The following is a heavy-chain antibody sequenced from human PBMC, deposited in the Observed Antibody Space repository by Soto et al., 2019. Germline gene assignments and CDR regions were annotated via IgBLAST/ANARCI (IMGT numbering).Heavy chain of an antibody. CDR1: GFTFSSYA. CDR2: ITDSGRST. V-gene: IGHV3-23*01. D-gene: IGHD1-26*01. Sequence: EVQLLESGGGLVQPGGSLRLSCAASGFTFSSYAMSWVHQAPGKGLEWVSAITDSGRSTYYADSVKGRFTMSRDNSQNTLYLQMNSLRAEDTALYYCAKTVRDHTGSYSHFDNWGQGTLVIVSS. CDR3: AKTVRDHTGSYSHFDN. J-gene: IGHJ4*02.